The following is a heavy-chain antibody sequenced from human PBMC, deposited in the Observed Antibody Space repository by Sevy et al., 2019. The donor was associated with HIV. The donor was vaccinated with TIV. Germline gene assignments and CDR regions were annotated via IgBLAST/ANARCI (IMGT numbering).Heavy chain of an antibody. J-gene: IGHJ4*02. D-gene: IGHD6-25*01. Sequence: GGSLRLSCAASGFTFSNAWMSWVRQAPGKGLEWVGRIKSKTDGGTTDYAAHVKGRFTISRDDSKNTLYLQMNSLKTEDTAIYYCTTDSRKRRLSALLDYWGQGTLVTVSS. CDR3: TTDSRKRRLSALLDY. V-gene: IGHV3-15*01. CDR1: GFTFSNAW. CDR2: IKSKTDGGTT.